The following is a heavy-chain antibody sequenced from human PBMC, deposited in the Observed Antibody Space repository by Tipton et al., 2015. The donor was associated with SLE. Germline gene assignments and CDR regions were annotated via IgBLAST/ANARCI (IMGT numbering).Heavy chain of an antibody. Sequence: SLRLSCAASGFTFTTYAMHWVRQAPGKGLEWEAFISYDGSNKYYADSVKGRFSISRDNSKSTLYLQMNSLRAEDTAVYYCAKSTDFWCGYKTGMDVWGQGTTVTVSS. CDR3: AKSTDFWCGYKTGMDV. D-gene: IGHD3-3*01. V-gene: IGHV3-30*04. CDR1: GFTFTTYA. CDR2: ISYDGSNK. J-gene: IGHJ6*02.